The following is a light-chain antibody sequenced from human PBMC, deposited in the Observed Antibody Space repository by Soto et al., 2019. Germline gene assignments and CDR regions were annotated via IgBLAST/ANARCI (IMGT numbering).Light chain of an antibody. J-gene: IGKJ2*01. CDR2: GSS. CDR3: QQYNNWPPEYN. Sequence: EIVLTQSPATLSVSPGDRATLSCRASQIVGTNLAWYQQKPGQAPRLLMFGSSVRATGIPARFSGSGSGTEFTLTISSLRSEDFAVYYGQQYNNWPPEYNFGQGTKLEIK. CDR1: QIVGTN. V-gene: IGKV3-15*01.